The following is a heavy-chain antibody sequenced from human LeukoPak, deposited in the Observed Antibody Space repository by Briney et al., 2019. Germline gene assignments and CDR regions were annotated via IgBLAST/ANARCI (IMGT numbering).Heavy chain of an antibody. CDR3: ARLLTTVTTNWFDP. V-gene: IGHV3-7*01. J-gene: IGHJ5*02. CDR2: IKHGGSGK. Sequence: GGSLRLSCAASGFTFSSFSMTWVRQAPGKGLEWVANIKHGGSGKYYVDSVKGRFTISRDNAKNSLYLQMNSLRAEDTAVYYCARLLTTVTTNWFDPWGQGTLVTVSS. D-gene: IGHD4-17*01. CDR1: GFTFSSFS.